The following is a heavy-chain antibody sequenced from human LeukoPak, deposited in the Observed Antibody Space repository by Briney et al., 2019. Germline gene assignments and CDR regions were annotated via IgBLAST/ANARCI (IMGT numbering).Heavy chain of an antibody. CDR2: INPNSGGT. V-gene: IGHV1-2*02. Sequence: GASVKVSCKASGYTFTGYYMHWVRQAPGQGLEWMGWINPNSGGTNYAQKFQGRVTMTRDTSISTAYMELSRLRSDDTAVYYCAREGGGDSSGMIFDYWGQGTLVTVSS. CDR3: AREGGGDSSGMIFDY. D-gene: IGHD3-22*01. J-gene: IGHJ4*02. CDR1: GYTFTGYY.